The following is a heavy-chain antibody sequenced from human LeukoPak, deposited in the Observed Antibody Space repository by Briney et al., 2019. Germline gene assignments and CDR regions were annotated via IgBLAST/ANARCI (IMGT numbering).Heavy chain of an antibody. J-gene: IGHJ6*02. CDR3: ARRGTGHGMDV. CDR1: GFTFNNYW. CDR2: INNDGSSA. D-gene: IGHD1-1*01. V-gene: IGHV3-74*01. Sequence: GGSLRLSCAASGFTFNNYWIHGVRQVPGKGLWWVSRINNDGSSASYVDSVKGRFTISRDNAKNTRFLQMNSLRAEDTAVYYCARRGTGHGMDVWGQGTTVIVPS.